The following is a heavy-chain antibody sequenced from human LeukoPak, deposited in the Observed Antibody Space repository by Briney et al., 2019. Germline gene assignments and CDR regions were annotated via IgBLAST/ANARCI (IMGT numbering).Heavy chain of an antibody. Sequence: GGSLRLSCAASGFTFSSYGMHWVRQAPGKGLEWVALISDDGGKKYYADSVKGRFTIPRDNSKNTLYLQMNSLRAEDTAVYYCAKSGYNRFDYWGQGTLVTVSS. J-gene: IGHJ4*02. D-gene: IGHD5-24*01. CDR1: GFTFSSYG. CDR3: AKSGYNRFDY. CDR2: ISDDGGKK. V-gene: IGHV3-33*05.